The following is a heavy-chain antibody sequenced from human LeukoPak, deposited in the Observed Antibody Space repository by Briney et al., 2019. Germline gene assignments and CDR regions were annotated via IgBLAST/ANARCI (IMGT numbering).Heavy chain of an antibody. CDR2: ISGDGGST. CDR1: GFTFDDFA. CDR3: ARDYIAVAGTNWFDP. Sequence: GGSLRLSCAASGFTFDDFAMHWVRQDPGKGLHWVALISGDGGSTYYADSVKGRFTISRDNSKNTLYLQMNSLRAEDTAVYYCARDYIAVAGTNWFDPWGQGTLVTVSS. V-gene: IGHV3-43*02. D-gene: IGHD6-19*01. J-gene: IGHJ5*02.